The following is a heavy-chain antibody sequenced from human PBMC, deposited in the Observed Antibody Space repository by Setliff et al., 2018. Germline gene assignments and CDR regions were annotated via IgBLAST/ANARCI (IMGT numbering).Heavy chain of an antibody. J-gene: IGHJ5*02. V-gene: IGHV5-51*01. Sequence: GESLKISCKGSGYSFTSYWIAWVRQMPGKGLEWMGIIYPGDSDIRYSPSFQGQVTFSVDKSISTAYLQWSSLKASDTAMYYCARALYPSSFIGHNWFDPWGQGTLVTVSS. CDR2: IYPGDSDI. CDR3: ARALYPSSFIGHNWFDP. D-gene: IGHD2-2*01. CDR1: GYSFTSYW.